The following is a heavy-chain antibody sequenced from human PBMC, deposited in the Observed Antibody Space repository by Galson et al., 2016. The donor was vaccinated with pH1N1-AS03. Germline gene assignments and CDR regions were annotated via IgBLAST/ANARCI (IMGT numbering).Heavy chain of an antibody. Sequence: SVKVSCKASGYTFSRYYMHWMRQAPGQGPEWMGVIDPSIGSTTYAQKFQGRVSITADKSTSTAYMELSSLRSEDTAVYYCARAGTLLHYFDYWGQGTLVTVSS. D-gene: IGHD2/OR15-2a*01. CDR1: GYTFSRYY. J-gene: IGHJ4*02. V-gene: IGHV1-46*01. CDR3: ARAGTLLHYFDY. CDR2: IDPSIGST.